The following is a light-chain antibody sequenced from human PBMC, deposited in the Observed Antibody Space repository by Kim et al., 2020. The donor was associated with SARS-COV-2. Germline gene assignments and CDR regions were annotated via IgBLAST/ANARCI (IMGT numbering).Light chain of an antibody. Sequence: VAGGDRGTITGRASQGINNYLAWDQQKPGKAPKLLSHAASTLQSGVPSRFSGSAAGTDFSLTISSLQPEDVATYYCQKYGSAPHTFGQGTKLEI. CDR3: QKYGSAPHT. V-gene: IGKV1-27*01. J-gene: IGKJ2*01. CDR2: AAS. CDR1: QGINNY.